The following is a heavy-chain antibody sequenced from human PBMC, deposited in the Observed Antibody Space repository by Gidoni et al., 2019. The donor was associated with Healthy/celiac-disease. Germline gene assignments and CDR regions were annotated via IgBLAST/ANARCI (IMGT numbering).Heavy chain of an antibody. CDR3: TRQRYFDRFPYYFDY. CDR2: IRSKANSYAT. CDR1: GFTFSGSA. V-gene: IGHV3-73*02. Sequence: EVQLVESGGGLVQPGGSLKLSCAASGFTFSGSAMHWVRQASGKGLEWVGRIRSKANSYATAYAASLKGRFTISREDSKNTAYLQMNSLKTEDTAVYYCTRQRYFDRFPYYFDYWGQGTLVTVSS. D-gene: IGHD3-9*01. J-gene: IGHJ4*02.